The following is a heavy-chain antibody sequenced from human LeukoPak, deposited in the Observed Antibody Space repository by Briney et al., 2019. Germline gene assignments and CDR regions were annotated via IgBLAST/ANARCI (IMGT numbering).Heavy chain of an antibody. J-gene: IGHJ4*02. Sequence: ASVKVSCKASGYTFTGYYMHWVRQAPGQGLEWMGIINPSGGSTSYAQKFQGRVTMTRDTSTSTVYMELSSLRSEDTAVYYCARDSDLYCGGDCPSDYWGQGTLVTVSS. D-gene: IGHD2-21*01. CDR3: ARDSDLYCGGDCPSDY. CDR1: GYTFTGYY. V-gene: IGHV1-46*01. CDR2: INPSGGST.